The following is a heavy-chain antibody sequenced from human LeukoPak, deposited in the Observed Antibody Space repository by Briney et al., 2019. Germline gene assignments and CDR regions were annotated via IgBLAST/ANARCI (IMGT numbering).Heavy chain of an antibody. J-gene: IGHJ4*02. CDR1: GYTFTSYY. D-gene: IGHD3-22*01. CDR3: ARDQDYYDSSGYLSSGLDY. CDR2: INPSGGST. Sequence: ASVNVSCKASGYTFTSYYMLWVRQAPGQGLEWMGIINPSGGSTSYAQKFQGRVTMTRDTSTSTVYMELSSLRSEDTAVYYCARDQDYYDSSGYLSSGLDYWGQGTLVTVSS. V-gene: IGHV1-46*01.